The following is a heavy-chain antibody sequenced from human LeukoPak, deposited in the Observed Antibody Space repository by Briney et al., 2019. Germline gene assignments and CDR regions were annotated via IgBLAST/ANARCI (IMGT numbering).Heavy chain of an antibody. D-gene: IGHD1-26*01. Sequence: GGSLRLSCAASGFTFSSYSMNWVRQAPGKGLEWVSYISSSSSTIYYAVSVKGRFTISRDNAKNSLYLQMNSLRAEDTAVYYCARDEGWVLDYWGQGTLVAVSS. CDR2: ISSSSSTI. V-gene: IGHV3-48*01. CDR3: ARDEGWVLDY. CDR1: GFTFSSYS. J-gene: IGHJ4*02.